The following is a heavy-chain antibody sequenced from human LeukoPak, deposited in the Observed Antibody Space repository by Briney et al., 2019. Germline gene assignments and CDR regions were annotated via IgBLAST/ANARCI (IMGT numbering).Heavy chain of an antibody. CDR2: ISGSGGST. D-gene: IGHD3-22*01. V-gene: IGHV3-23*01. CDR3: AKGDMILVVPTDY. Sequence: GGSLRLSCAASGFTFSSYAMSWVRQAPGKGLEWVSEISGSGGSTYYADSVKGRFTISRGNSKNTLYLRMNSLRAEDTAVYYCAKGDMILVVPTDYWGQGTLVTVSS. J-gene: IGHJ4*02. CDR1: GFTFSSYA.